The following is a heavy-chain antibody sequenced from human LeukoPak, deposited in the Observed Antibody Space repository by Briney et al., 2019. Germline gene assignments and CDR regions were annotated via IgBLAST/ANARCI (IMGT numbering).Heavy chain of an antibody. J-gene: IGHJ6*02. CDR2: IWYDGSNK. CDR3: ARGENPDYYYYGMDV. V-gene: IGHV3-33*01. Sequence: PGGSLRLSCAASGFTFSSYGMHWVRQAPGKGLEWVAVIWYDGSNKYYADSVKGRFTISRDNSKNTLYLQMNSLRAEDTAVYYCARGENPDYYYYGMDVWGQGTTVTVSS. CDR1: GFTFSSYG.